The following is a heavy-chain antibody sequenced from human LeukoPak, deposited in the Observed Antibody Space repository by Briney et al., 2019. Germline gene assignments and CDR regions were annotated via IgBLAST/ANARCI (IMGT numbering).Heavy chain of an antibody. J-gene: IGHJ3*02. CDR3: ARDAARITMVVVVAFDI. D-gene: IGHD3-22*01. Sequence: SETLSLTCTVSGGSISSSSYYWGWIRQPPGKGLEWIGSIYYSGSTYYNPSLKSRVTLSVDTSKNQFSLKLSSVTAADTAVYYCARDAARITMVVVVAFDIWGQGTMVTVSS. CDR1: GGSISSSSYY. V-gene: IGHV4-39*07. CDR2: IYYSGST.